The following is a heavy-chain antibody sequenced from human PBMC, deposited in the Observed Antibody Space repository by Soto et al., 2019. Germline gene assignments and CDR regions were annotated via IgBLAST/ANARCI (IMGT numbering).Heavy chain of an antibody. D-gene: IGHD6-19*01. Sequence: GGSLRLSCAASGFTFSSYAMSWVRQAPGKGLEWVSAISGSGGSTYYADSVKGRFTISRDNSKNTLYLQMNSLRAEDTAVYYCAKDHADIAVAQGRPMDVWGQGTTVTVSS. CDR1: GFTFSSYA. V-gene: IGHV3-23*01. J-gene: IGHJ6*02. CDR3: AKDHADIAVAQGRPMDV. CDR2: ISGSGGST.